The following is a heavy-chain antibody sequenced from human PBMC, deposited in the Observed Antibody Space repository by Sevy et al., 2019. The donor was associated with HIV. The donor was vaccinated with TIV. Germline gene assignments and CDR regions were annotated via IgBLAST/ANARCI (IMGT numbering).Heavy chain of an antibody. D-gene: IGHD3-3*01. CDR2: ISYDGSNK. J-gene: IGHJ5*02. CDR1: GFTFSSYA. V-gene: IGHV3-30-3*01. CDR3: ARDRRGRGSGYDVDWFDP. Sequence: GGSLRLSCAASGFTFSSYAMHWVRQVPGKGLEWVAVISYDGSNKYYADSVKGRFTISRDNSKNTLYLQMNSLRAEDTAVYYCARDRRGRGSGYDVDWFDPWGQGTLVTVSS.